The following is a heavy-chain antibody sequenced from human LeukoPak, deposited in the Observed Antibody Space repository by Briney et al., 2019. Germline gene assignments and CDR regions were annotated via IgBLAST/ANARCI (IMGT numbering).Heavy chain of an antibody. CDR3: AKAGGDYYGSGSYHTSIDY. CDR2: INACNVKT. CDR1: GYTFNTYA. D-gene: IGHD3-10*01. Sequence: ASVKVSCKACGYTFNTYAIHWVRQAPGHPLEWMGWINACNVKTKDSQEFQGRVTITRDTSASTAYMELSSLRAEDTAVYYCAKAGGDYYGSGSYHTSIDYWGQGTLVTVSS. J-gene: IGHJ4*02. V-gene: IGHV1-3*03.